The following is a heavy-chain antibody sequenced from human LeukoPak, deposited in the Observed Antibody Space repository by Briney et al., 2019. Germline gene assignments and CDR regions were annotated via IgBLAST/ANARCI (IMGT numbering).Heavy chain of an antibody. V-gene: IGHV5-51*01. CDR3: ARFPRGLKSHSDY. D-gene: IGHD5-24*01. CDR2: VYPGDSDT. CDR1: GYNFPSYW. J-gene: IGHJ4*01. Sequence: GESLQISCKGSGYNFPSYWIGWVRQMPGKGLEWMGIVYPGDSDTRYSPSFQGQVTISADKSISTAYLQWSSLKASDTAMYYCARFPRGLKSHSDYWGQGALVTVSS.